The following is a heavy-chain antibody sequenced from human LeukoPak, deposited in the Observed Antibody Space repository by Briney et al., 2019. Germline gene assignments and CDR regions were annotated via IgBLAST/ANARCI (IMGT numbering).Heavy chain of an antibody. Sequence: SETLPLTCTVSGGSISSYYWSWIRQPPGKGLEWIGYIFYSGSTNYNPSLKSRVTISVDTSKNQFSLKLSSVTAADTAVYYCARRGKGYYGSGSYYKGVYFDYWGQGTLVTVSS. CDR3: ARRGKGYYGSGSYYKGVYFDY. CDR2: IFYSGST. D-gene: IGHD3-10*01. CDR1: GGSISSYY. J-gene: IGHJ4*02. V-gene: IGHV4-59*12.